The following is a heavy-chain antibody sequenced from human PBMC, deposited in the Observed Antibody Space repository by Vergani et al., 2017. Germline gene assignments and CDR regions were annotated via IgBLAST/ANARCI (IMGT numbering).Heavy chain of an antibody. D-gene: IGHD6-19*01. CDR1: GFTFSNVW. CDR2: IKSKTDGGTT. Sequence: EVQLVESGGGLVKPGGSLRLSCAASGFTFSNVWMSWVRQAPGKGLEWVGRIKSKTDGGTTDYPAPVKGRFTISRDDSKNTLYLQMNSLKTEDTAVYYCTRSRAAVAGWGLDWGQGTLVTVSS. CDR3: TRSRAAVAGWGLD. J-gene: IGHJ4*02. V-gene: IGHV3-15*01.